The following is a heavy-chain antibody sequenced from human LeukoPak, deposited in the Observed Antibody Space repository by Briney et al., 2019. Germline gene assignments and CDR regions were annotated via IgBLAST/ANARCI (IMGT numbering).Heavy chain of an antibody. D-gene: IGHD6-25*01. CDR1: GGSISSHY. CDR3: ARDERMIQRRDYYYYYMDV. CDR2: ISYSGST. J-gene: IGHJ6*03. Sequence: PSETLSLTCTVSGGSISSHYWSWIRQPPGKGLEWIGYISYSGSTNYNPSLKSRVTISVDTSKNQFSLKLSSVTAADTAVYYCARDERMIQRRDYYYYYMDVWGKGTTVTVSS. V-gene: IGHV4-59*11.